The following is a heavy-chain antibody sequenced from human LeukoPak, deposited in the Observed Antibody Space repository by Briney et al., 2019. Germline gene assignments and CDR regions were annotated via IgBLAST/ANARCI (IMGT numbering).Heavy chain of an antibody. CDR1: AGSISSSSYY. CDR3: ARGRPDGSGSYYKFDP. J-gene: IGHJ5*02. CDR2: IYYSGRT. Sequence: SETLPLTCTVSAGSISSSSYYWGWIRQPPGKGLEWIGSIYYSGRTYYNPSLKSRVTISVDTSKNQFSLKLSSVTAADTAVYYCARGRPDGSGSYYKFDPWGQGTLVTVSS. V-gene: IGHV4-39*01. D-gene: IGHD3-10*01.